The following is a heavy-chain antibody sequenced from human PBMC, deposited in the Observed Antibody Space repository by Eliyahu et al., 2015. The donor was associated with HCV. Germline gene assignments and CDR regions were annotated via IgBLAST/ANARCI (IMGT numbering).Heavy chain of an antibody. V-gene: IGHV3-30*18. CDR3: AKEVAAFVYGMDV. CDR2: ITYDGSNK. J-gene: IGHJ6*02. CDR1: GFXFSNYG. Sequence: QVQLVESGGGVVQPGRSLRLSXAAXGFXFSNYGIHWVRQAPGKGLEWVAVITYDGSNKYYADSVKGRFTISRDNSKNTLYLQMNSLRAEDTAVYYCAKEVAAFVYGMDVWGQGTTVTVSS. D-gene: IGHD6-13*01.